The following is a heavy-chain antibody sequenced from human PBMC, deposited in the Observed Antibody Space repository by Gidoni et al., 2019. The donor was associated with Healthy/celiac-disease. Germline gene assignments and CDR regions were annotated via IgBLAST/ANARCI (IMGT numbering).Heavy chain of an antibody. CDR1: GFTVSSNY. D-gene: IGHD2-15*01. Sequence: EVQLVESGGGLVQPGGSLRLSCAASGFTVSSNYMSWVRQAPGKGLEWVSVIYSGGSTYYADSVKGRFTISRDNSKNTLYLKMNSMRAEDTAVYDCARDDGNSLDAHLDYWGQGTLVTVSS. V-gene: IGHV3-66*01. CDR2: IYSGGST. CDR3: ARDDGNSLDAHLDY. J-gene: IGHJ4*02.